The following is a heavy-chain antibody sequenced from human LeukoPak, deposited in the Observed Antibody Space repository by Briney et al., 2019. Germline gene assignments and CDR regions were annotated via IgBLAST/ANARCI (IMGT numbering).Heavy chain of an antibody. V-gene: IGHV3-7*01. CDR1: GFTFSNYW. CDR3: AKDPPVVVVPAAMTGNLNVDY. J-gene: IGHJ4*02. Sequence: PGGSLRLSCAASGFTFSNYWMTWVRRAPGKGLEWVANIRPDGSVIHYVDSVKGRFTISRDNSKNTLYLQMNSLRAEDTAVYYSAKDPPVVVVPAAMTGNLNVDYWGQGTLVTVSS. CDR2: IRPDGSVI. D-gene: IGHD2-2*01.